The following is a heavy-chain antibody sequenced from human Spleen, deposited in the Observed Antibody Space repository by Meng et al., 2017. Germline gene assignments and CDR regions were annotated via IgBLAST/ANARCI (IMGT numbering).Heavy chain of an antibody. D-gene: IGHD3-10*01. J-gene: IGHJ6*02. V-gene: IGHV3-9*01. CDR1: GFTFDDYA. CDR3: AKDSSAYYYYGMDD. CDR2: IRWNSGSI. Sequence: SLKISCAASGFTFDDYAMHWVRQAPGKGLEWVSGIRWNSGSIGYADSVKGRITISRDNAKNSLYLQMNSLRAEDTALYYCAKDSSAYYYYGMDDWGQGTMVTVSS.